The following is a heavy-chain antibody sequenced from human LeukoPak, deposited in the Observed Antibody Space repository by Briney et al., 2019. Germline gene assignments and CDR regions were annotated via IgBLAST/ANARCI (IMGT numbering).Heavy chain of an antibody. J-gene: IGHJ3*02. Sequence: GGSLRLSCAASGFTFSSYAMSWVRQAPGKGLEWVSLISGRGGSTYYADSVKGRFTVSRDNSKNTLYLQMNSQRAEDTAVYYCTKDLSNYYDSSRAFDIWGQGTMVTVSS. CDR3: TKDLSNYYDSSRAFDI. V-gene: IGHV3-23*01. CDR2: ISGRGGST. D-gene: IGHD3-22*01. CDR1: GFTFSSYA.